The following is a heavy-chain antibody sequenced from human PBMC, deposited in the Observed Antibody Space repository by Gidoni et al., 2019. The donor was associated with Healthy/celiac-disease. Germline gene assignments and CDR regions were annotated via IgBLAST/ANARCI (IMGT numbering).Heavy chain of an antibody. D-gene: IGHD3-22*01. CDR2: ISGSGGST. J-gene: IGHJ4*02. Sequence: EVQLLESGGGLVQPGGSLRLSCAASGFTFSSYAMSWVRQAPGKGLEWVSAISGSGGSTYYADSVKGRFTISRDNSKNTLYLQMNSLRAEDTAVYYCAKDRLGYYDSSGYYVYWGQGTLVTVSS. CDR1: GFTFSSYA. CDR3: AKDRLGYYDSSGYYVY. V-gene: IGHV3-23*01.